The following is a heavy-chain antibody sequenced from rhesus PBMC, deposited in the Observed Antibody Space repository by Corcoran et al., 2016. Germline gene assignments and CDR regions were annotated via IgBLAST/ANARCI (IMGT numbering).Heavy chain of an antibody. Sequence: QVQLQESGQGLVKPSETLSLTCAVSGGSISDDSYWSWIRQPPGKGLEWIGYIFGSGGGSNYSPSLINRVSSSIDTAKNQFSLSRSAVTAADTALYYCAERRGQFLEWSHYDNWGQGVLVTVSS. CDR3: AERRGQFLEWSHYDN. CDR1: GGSISDDSY. D-gene: IGHD3-3*01. CDR2: IFGSGGGS. J-gene: IGHJ4*01. V-gene: IGHV4-106*01.